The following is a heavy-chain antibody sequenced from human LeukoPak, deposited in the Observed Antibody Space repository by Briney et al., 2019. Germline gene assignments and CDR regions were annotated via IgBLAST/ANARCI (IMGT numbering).Heavy chain of an antibody. D-gene: IGHD4-23*01. CDR1: VASIRTYH. CDR2: IYDSGYT. V-gene: IGHV4-59*08. CDR3: ARLNKAGGSHRDFDC. Sequence: SETLSLTCTVSVASIRTYHWSCFRQSPGKGLEWTAAIYDSGYTNYSPSLKSRTTISVDTSNNQFSLKLTSVTAADTAVYYCARLNKAGGSHRDFDCWGQGTLVTVSS. J-gene: IGHJ4*02.